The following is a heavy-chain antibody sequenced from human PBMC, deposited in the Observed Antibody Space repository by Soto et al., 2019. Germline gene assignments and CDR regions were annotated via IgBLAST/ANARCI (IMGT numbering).Heavy chain of an antibody. V-gene: IGHV3-11*01. J-gene: IGHJ6*02. Sequence: QVQLEESGGGLVKPGGSLRLSGAASGFNFRDYYFNWIRGAPGKGLEWVSYISGSGSIIYYADSVKGRFTISRDNAKNSVYLQMNSLRDEDTAVYYCARDHDSSGKIHYDYGMDVWGQGTTVTVS. CDR2: ISGSGSII. CDR3: ARDHDSSGKIHYDYGMDV. D-gene: IGHD3-22*01. CDR1: GFNFRDYY.